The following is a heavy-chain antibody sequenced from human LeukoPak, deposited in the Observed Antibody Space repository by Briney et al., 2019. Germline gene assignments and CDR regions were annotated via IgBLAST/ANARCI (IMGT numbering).Heavy chain of an antibody. V-gene: IGHV1-2*02. CDR1: GYTFTGYY. J-gene: IGHJ4*02. Sequence: ASVTVSCKASGYTFTGYYMHWVRQAPGQGLEWMGWINPNSGGTNYAQKFQGRVTMTRDTSISTAYMELSRLRSDDTAVYYCARGGKLLWFGRDLQGFDYWGQGTLVTVSS. CDR2: INPNSGGT. CDR3: ARGGKLLWFGRDLQGFDY. D-gene: IGHD3-10*01.